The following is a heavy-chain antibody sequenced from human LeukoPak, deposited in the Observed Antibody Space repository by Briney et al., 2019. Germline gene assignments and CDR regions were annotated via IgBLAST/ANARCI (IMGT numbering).Heavy chain of an antibody. Sequence: SETLSLTCTVYGGSFSGYYWTWIRQPPGKGLEWIGEINHSGSTNYNPSLKSRVTTSVDTSRNQFSLKLNSVTAADTAVYYCAREDVDVETTTVSFDYWGQGTLVTVSS. D-gene: IGHD5-18*01. V-gene: IGHV4-34*01. CDR3: AREDVDVETTTVSFDY. J-gene: IGHJ4*02. CDR1: GGSFSGYY. CDR2: INHSGST.